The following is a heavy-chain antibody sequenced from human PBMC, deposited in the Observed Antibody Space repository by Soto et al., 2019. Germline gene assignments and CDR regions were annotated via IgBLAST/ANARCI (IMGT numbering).Heavy chain of an antibody. V-gene: IGHV1-3*01. CDR3: ASNLTRSGYGSSSHLRNYYYYYGMDV. D-gene: IGHD5-12*01. CDR2: INAGNGNT. J-gene: IGHJ6*02. CDR1: GYTFTSYA. Sequence: ASVKVSCKASGYTFTSYAMHWVRQAPGQRLEWMGWINAGNGNTKYSQKFQGRVTITRDTSASTAYMELSSLRSEDTAVYYCASNLTRSGYGSSSHLRNYYYYYGMDVWGQGTTVTVSS.